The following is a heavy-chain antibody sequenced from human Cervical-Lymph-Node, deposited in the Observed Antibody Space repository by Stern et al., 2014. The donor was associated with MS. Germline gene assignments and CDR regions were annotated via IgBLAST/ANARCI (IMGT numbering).Heavy chain of an antibody. D-gene: IGHD4-11*01. V-gene: IGHV1-2*02. Sequence: QVQLVQSGTDVKKPGASAKVSCEASGYSFPDYSIHWVRQAPGQGLEWMGWINPATGATTYAQNFEGRVTMTRDTSITTAYMELSRLSSDDTAVYYCARDLADYRYYFDSWGPGTLVTVSS. CDR2: INPATGAT. CDR3: ARDLADYRYYFDS. CDR1: GYSFPDYS. J-gene: IGHJ4*02.